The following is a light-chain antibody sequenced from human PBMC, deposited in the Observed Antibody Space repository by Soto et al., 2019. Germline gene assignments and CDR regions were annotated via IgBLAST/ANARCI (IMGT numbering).Light chain of an antibody. J-gene: IGKJ2*01. CDR3: QQYGSSPPYT. Sequence: EIVLTQSPGTLSLSPGERATLSCRASQSVSSSYLAWYQQKPGQAPRLLIYGASSRATGIPDRFSGSGSGTDFTLTSSRLEPEEFAVYYFQQYGSSPPYTFGQGTKLEIK. CDR2: GAS. V-gene: IGKV3-20*01. CDR1: QSVSSSY.